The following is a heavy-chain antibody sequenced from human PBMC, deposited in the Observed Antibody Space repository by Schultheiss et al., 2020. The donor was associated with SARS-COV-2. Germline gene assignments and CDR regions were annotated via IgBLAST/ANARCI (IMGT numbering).Heavy chain of an antibody. CDR2: ISSSSSYI. V-gene: IGHV3-21*01. CDR3: ARAPRVPAASLYAFDI. D-gene: IGHD2-2*01. J-gene: IGHJ3*02. CDR1: GFTFSSYS. Sequence: GESLKISCAASGFTFSSYSMNWVRQAPGKGLEWVSSISSSSSYIYYADSVKGRFTISRDNAKNSLYLQMNSLRAEDTAVYYCARAPRVPAASLYAFDIWGQGTMVTVSS.